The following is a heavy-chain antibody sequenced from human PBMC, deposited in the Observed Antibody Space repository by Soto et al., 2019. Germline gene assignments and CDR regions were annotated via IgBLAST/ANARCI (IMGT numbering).Heavy chain of an antibody. CDR2: INPSGGST. CDR1: GYTFTSYY. Sequence: ALVKVSCKASGYTFTSYYMHWVRQAPGQGLEWMGIINPSGGSTSYAQKFQGRVTMTRDTSTSTVYMELSSLRSGDTAVYYCARDQEAGSSSWYFSGMDVWGQGTTVTVSS. CDR3: ARDQEAGSSSWYFSGMDV. V-gene: IGHV1-46*01. D-gene: IGHD6-13*01. J-gene: IGHJ6*02.